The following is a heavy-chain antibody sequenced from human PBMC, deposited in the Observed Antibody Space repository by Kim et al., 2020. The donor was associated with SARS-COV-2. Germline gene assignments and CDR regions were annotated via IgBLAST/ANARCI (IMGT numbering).Heavy chain of an antibody. V-gene: IGHV6-1*01. Sequence: SQTLSLTCAISGDSVSSSSATWNWIRQSPSRGLEWLGRTYYRSKWYNDYAVSVKSRITINPDTSKNQFSLQLNSVTPEDTAVYYCVRDQRKGGALYYTYGLDVWGQGTTVTVSS. J-gene: IGHJ6*02. CDR3: VRDQRKGGALYYTYGLDV. CDR1: GDSVSSSSAT. D-gene: IGHD3-3*01. CDR2: TYYRSKWYN.